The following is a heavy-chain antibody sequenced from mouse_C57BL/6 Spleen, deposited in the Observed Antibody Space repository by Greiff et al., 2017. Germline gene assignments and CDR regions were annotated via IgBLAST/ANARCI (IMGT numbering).Heavy chain of an antibody. CDR3: ARRIYYDYDGGMDY. D-gene: IGHD2-4*01. V-gene: IGHV5-9*01. Sequence: EVKLVESGGGLVKPGGSLKLSCAASGFTFSSYTMSWVRQTPEKRLEWVATISGGGGNTYYPDSVKGRFTISRDNAKSTLYLQMSSLRSEDTALYYCARRIYYDYDGGMDYWGQGTSVTVSS. CDR1: GFTFSSYT. J-gene: IGHJ4*01. CDR2: ISGGGGNT.